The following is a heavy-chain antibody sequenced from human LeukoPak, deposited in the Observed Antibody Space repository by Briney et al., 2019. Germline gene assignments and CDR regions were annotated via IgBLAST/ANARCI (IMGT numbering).Heavy chain of an antibody. J-gene: IGHJ4*02. V-gene: IGHV4-34*01. CDR2: INHSGST. CDR3: ARLRMVRGPIGY. CDR1: GGSFSGYY. D-gene: IGHD3-10*01. Sequence: PSETLSLTCAVYGGSFSGYYWSWIRQPPGKGLEWIGEINHSGSTNYNPSLKSRVTISVDTSKNQFSLKLSSVTAADTAVYYCARLRMVRGPIGYWGQGTLVTVSS.